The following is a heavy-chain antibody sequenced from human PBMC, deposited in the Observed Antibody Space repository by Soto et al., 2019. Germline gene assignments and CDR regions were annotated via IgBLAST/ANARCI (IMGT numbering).Heavy chain of an antibody. Sequence: GSLRLSCAASGFPFCDHYIEWVRQGPGKGLEWVGRARNKANSYTTEHAASVKGRCTISRDDSKNSAYLQMNSLKTEDTAVYYCARVDKQLGTTFFDYWGQGILVTVSS. V-gene: IGHV3-72*01. D-gene: IGHD1-1*01. J-gene: IGHJ4*02. CDR2: ARNKANSYTT. CDR3: ARVDKQLGTTFFDY. CDR1: GFPFCDHY.